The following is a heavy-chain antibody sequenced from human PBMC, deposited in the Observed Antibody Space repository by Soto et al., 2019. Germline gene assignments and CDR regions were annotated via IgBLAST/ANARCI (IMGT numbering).Heavy chain of an antibody. CDR3: AKFIPPSESANPRY. V-gene: IGHV3-30*18. J-gene: IGHJ4*02. CDR1: GFTFSSYG. Sequence: GGSLRLSCAASGFTFSSYGMHWVRQAPGKGLEWVAAISYDGSDKYYGDSVKGRLTISRDNSKNTLYLQMNSLSSEDTAVYYCAKFIPPSESANPRYWGQGTLVTVSS. D-gene: IGHD2-15*01. CDR2: ISYDGSDK.